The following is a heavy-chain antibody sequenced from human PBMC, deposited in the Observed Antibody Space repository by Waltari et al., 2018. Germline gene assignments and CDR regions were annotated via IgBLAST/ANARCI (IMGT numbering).Heavy chain of an antibody. CDR3: ARTTITVFGVVVGALDN. CDR1: GDSVSSNSAA. J-gene: IGHJ4*02. D-gene: IGHD3-3*01. Sequence: QVQLQQSGPGLVKPSQTLSLTCAISGDSVSSNSAAWDWIRPSPSRGLEWLGRTYYRSKWYSHYAESVKSRMTINADTSKNEFSLQLTSVSPEDTGLYFCARTTITVFGVVVGALDNWGPGTLVTVSS. V-gene: IGHV6-1*01. CDR2: TYYRSKWYS.